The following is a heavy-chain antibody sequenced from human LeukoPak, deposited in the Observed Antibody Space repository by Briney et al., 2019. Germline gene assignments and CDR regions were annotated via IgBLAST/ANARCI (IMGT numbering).Heavy chain of an antibody. CDR2: IYHSGST. D-gene: IGHD3-22*01. V-gene: IGHV4-30-2*01. Sequence: SETLSLTCAVSGGSISSGGYSWSWIRQPPGKGLEWIGYIYHSGSTYYNPSLKSRVIISVDRSKNQFSLKLSSVTAADTAVYYCARVKKTYYDSSGYYYPSEFDYWGQGTLVTVSS. CDR3: ARVKKTYYDSSGYYYPSEFDY. J-gene: IGHJ4*02. CDR1: GGSISSGGYS.